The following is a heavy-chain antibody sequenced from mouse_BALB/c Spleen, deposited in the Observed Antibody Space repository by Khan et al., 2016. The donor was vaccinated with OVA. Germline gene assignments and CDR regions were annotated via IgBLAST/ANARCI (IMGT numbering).Heavy chain of an antibody. V-gene: IGHV2-9*02. CDR2: IWAGGST. Sequence: QVQLQQSGPGLVAPSQSLSITCTVSGFSLTSYGVNWVRQPPGKGLEWLGVIWAGGSTNYNSALMSRLSISKDNSKSQVFLKMNSLLTDDTAMYYCARFYDPYYAMDYWGQGTSVTVSS. D-gene: IGHD2-3*01. CDR1: GFSLTSYG. CDR3: ARFYDPYYAMDY. J-gene: IGHJ4*01.